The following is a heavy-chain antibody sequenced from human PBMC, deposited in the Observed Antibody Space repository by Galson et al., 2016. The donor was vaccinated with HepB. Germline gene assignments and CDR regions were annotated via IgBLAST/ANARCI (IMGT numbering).Heavy chain of an antibody. CDR3: VRVVHQKDDSSGYYGLYGEYDAFDI. CDR2: ISYDGGTK. V-gene: IGHV3-30-3*01. D-gene: IGHD3-22*01. J-gene: IGHJ3*02. Sequence: SLRLSCAASGFTFSTYAMHWVRQAPGKGLEWVAVISYDGGTKYYADSVQGRFTISRDNSKNTLYLQMNSLRPEDTAVYYCVRVVHQKDDSSGYYGLYGEYDAFDIWGQGTMVTVSS. CDR1: GFTFSTYA.